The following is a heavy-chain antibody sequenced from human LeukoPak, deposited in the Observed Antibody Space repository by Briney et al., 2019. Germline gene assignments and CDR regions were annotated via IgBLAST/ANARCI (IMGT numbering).Heavy chain of an antibody. CDR2: ISSSSSTI. Sequence: PGGSLRLSCAGSGFTFSSYSMNWVRQAPGKGLEWVSYISSSSSTIYYADSVKGRFTISRDNAKNSLYLQMNSLRDEDTAVYYCARDRYSGYDTNFDYWGQGTLVTVSS. J-gene: IGHJ4*02. CDR1: GFTFSSYS. D-gene: IGHD5-12*01. CDR3: ARDRYSGYDTNFDY. V-gene: IGHV3-48*02.